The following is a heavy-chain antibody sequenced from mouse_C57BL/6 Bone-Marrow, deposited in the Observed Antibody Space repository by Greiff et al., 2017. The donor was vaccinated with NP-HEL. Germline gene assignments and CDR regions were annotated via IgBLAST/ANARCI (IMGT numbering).Heavy chain of an antibody. D-gene: IGHD3-2*02. CDR3: TREEQLRVWFAY. Sequence: EVQRVESGEGLVKPGGSLKLSCAASGFTFSSYAMSWVRQTPEKRLEWVAYISSGGDYIYYADTVKGRFTISRDNARNTLYLQMSSLKSEDTAMYYCTREEQLRVWFAYWGQGTLVTVSA. CDR1: GFTFSSYA. CDR2: ISSGGDYI. J-gene: IGHJ3*01. V-gene: IGHV5-9-1*02.